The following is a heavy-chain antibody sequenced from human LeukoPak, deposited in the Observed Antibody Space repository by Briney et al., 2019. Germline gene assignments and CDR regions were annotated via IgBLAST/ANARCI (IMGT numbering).Heavy chain of an antibody. CDR2: ISDTGGNT. D-gene: IGHD1-26*01. Sequence: PGGSLRLSCAASGFTFSNYGMTWVRQAPGKGLEWVSAISDTGGNTYYADSVKGRFTISRDSPKNTLYLQMNSLRAEDTAVYYCANGLPYEVGFDWWGQGTLVTVSS. CDR1: GFTFSNYG. V-gene: IGHV3-23*01. CDR3: ANGLPYEVGFDW. J-gene: IGHJ4*02.